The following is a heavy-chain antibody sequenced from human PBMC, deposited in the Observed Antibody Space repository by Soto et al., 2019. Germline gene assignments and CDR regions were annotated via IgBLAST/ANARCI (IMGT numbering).Heavy chain of an antibody. D-gene: IGHD3-3*01. J-gene: IGHJ5*02. Sequence: ASVKVSCXAPGDTFTSYXLGWVRQAPGQGLEWMGVINPHGGSTNYARKVQGRITMTRDTSRSTVYMELRSLRSDDTAIYYCARSSGGNFGRXIEGYTWFDPWGQGTLVTVSS. V-gene: IGHV1-46*01. CDR3: ARSSGGNFGRXIEGYTWFDP. CDR1: GDTFTSYX. CDR2: INPHGGST.